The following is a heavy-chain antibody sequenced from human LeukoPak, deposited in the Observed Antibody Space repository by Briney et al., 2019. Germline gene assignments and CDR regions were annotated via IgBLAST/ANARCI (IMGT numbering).Heavy chain of an antibody. D-gene: IGHD3-10*01. Sequence: GASVKVSCKASEFTVIEFFIHWVRQAPGKGLEWVGGFDPEAGEIVYAQKFQGRVTMTEDTSSDTAYMELGSLRSEDTAVYFCATDLTFYAPGSFYLGYWGQGTLVTVSS. CDR2: FDPEAGEI. V-gene: IGHV1-24*01. CDR3: ATDLTFYAPGSFYLGY. CDR1: EFTVIEFF. J-gene: IGHJ4*02.